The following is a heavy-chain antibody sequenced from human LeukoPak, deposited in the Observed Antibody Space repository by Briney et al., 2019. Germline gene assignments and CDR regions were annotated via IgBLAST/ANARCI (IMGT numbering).Heavy chain of an antibody. D-gene: IGHD3-10*01. CDR1: AAFVTTYY. CDR3: ARDHYGSRGYKAYFDY. V-gene: IGHV4-4*07. CDR2: VYSSGAT. Sequence: SETLSLTCTVSAAFVTTYYWSWLRQPAGKGLEWIGRVYSSGATKYNPSLKSRVTISADTSKNQFSLKLPSVTAADTAVYCCARDHYGSRGYKAYFDYWGHGIQVTVSS. J-gene: IGHJ4*01.